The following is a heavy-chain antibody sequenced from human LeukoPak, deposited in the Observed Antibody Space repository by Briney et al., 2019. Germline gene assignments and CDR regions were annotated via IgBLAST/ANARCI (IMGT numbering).Heavy chain of an antibody. CDR2: IDSSGST. V-gene: IGHV4-4*07. J-gene: IGHJ4*02. CDR1: GGFTTMSY. CDR3: ARGFRFPHTAMVN. D-gene: IGHD5-18*01. Sequence: PADTLSLTRTLAGGFTTMSYAGCTRHPAGGGIGWHGRIDSSGSTNYNPSLKSLVTMSVDTSKYQFSLKLSSVTAADTAAYYCARGFRFPHTAMVNWGQGTLVTVSS.